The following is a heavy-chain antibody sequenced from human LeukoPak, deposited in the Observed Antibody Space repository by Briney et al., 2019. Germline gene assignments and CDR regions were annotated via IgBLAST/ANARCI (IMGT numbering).Heavy chain of an antibody. Sequence: VASVKVSCKASGYTFTSYDINWVRQASGQGLEWMGWMNPNSGNTGYAQKFQGRVTMTRNTPISTAYMALSGLRSEDTAVYYCARVSVATRDAYWGQGPLVTVSS. CDR2: MNPNSGNT. D-gene: IGHD5-12*01. J-gene: IGHJ4*02. CDR1: GYTFTSYD. V-gene: IGHV1-8*01. CDR3: ARVSVATRDAY.